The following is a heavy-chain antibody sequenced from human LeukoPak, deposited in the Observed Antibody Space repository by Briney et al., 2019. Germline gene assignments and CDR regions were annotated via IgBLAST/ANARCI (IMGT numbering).Heavy chain of an antibody. D-gene: IGHD4-17*01. CDR1: GVTFSSYW. J-gene: IGHJ3*02. V-gene: IGHV3-7*04. CDR2: IKQDGSEK. Sequence: GGSLRLSCAASGVTFSSYWMSWVRQAPGQGLEWVANIKQDGSEKYYVDSVKGRFTISRDNAKNSLYLQMNSLRAEDTAVYYCARGATVTTHDAFDIWGQGTMVTVSS. CDR3: ARGATVTTHDAFDI.